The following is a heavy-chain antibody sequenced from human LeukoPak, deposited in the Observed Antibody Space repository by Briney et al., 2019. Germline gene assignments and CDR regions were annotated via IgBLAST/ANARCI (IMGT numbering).Heavy chain of an antibody. D-gene: IGHD6-13*01. Sequence: GGSLRLSCAASGFTFSSYAMTWVRQAPGKGLEWVSTVSGGGGSTYYADSVKGRFTISRDNSKDTLYLQMNSLRAEDTAVYFCAKGETGTDYWGQGSLVTVSS. V-gene: IGHV3-23*01. CDR3: AKGETGTDY. J-gene: IGHJ4*02. CDR1: GFTFSSYA. CDR2: VSGGGGST.